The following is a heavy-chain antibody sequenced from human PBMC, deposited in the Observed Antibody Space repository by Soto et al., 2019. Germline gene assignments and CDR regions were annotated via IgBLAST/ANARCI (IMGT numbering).Heavy chain of an antibody. V-gene: IGHV4-39*01. D-gene: IGHD3-10*01. CDR3: ASPPIVRVGELFDD. Sequence: QLHLEESGPGLVKPSETLSLSCTVSGDSLSSETNYWGWIRQPPGKGLEWVGSVYYSGYTNYNPHFASRVTISVVTSNNQVSLEPKPLTAAETAVYYCASPPIVRVGELFDDRGQAIQGAPSS. CDR1: GDSLSSETNY. J-gene: IGHJ4*02. CDR2: VYYSGYT.